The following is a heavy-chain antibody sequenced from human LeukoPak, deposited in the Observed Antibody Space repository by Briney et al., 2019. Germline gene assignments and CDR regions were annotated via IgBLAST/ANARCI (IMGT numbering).Heavy chain of an antibody. V-gene: IGHV3-30*18. CDR1: GFTFSSYG. J-gene: IGHJ6*04. Sequence: GGSLRPSCAASGFTFSSYGMHWVRQAPGKGLEWVAVISYDGSNKYYADSVKGRFTISRDNSKNTLYLQMNSLRAEDTAVYYCAKCLGSSSWLALGMDVWGKGTTVTVSS. CDR2: ISYDGSNK. D-gene: IGHD6-13*01. CDR3: AKCLGSSSWLALGMDV.